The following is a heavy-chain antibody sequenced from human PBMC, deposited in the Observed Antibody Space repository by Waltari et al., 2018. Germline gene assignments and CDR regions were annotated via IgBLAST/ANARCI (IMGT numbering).Heavy chain of an antibody. D-gene: IGHD3-10*01. CDR3: ARERLLWFGEADY. J-gene: IGHJ4*02. V-gene: IGHV4-39*07. CDR2: IYYSGST. CDR1: GGSISSSSYY. Sequence: QLQLQESGPGLVKPSETLSLTCTVSGGSISSSSYYWGWIRQPPGKGLEWIGSIYYSGSTYYNPSLKSRVTISVDTSKNQFSLKLSSVTAADTAVYYCARERLLWFGEADYWGQGTLVTVSS.